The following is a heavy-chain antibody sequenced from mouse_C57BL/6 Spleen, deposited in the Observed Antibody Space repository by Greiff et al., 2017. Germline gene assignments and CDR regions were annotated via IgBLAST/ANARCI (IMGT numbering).Heavy chain of an antibody. CDR3: ARPHYYGSSLDY. D-gene: IGHD1-1*01. Sequence: EVMLVESGGGLVKHGGSLKLSCAASGFTFSDYGMHWVRQAPEKGLEWVAYISSGSSTIYYADTVKGRFTISRDNAKNTLFLQMTSLRSEDTAMYYCARPHYYGSSLDYWGQGTTLTVSS. CDR2: ISSGSSTI. V-gene: IGHV5-17*01. CDR1: GFTFSDYG. J-gene: IGHJ2*01.